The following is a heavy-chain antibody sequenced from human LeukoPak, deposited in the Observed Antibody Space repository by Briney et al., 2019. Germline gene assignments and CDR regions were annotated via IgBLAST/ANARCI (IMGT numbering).Heavy chain of an antibody. V-gene: IGHV3-20*04. CDR3: ARHNNDYYDSSGYYGYMDV. CDR2: INWNGGST. J-gene: IGHJ6*03. Sequence: RTGGSLRLSCAASGFTFDDYGMSWVRQAPGKGLGWVSGINWNGGSTGYADSVKGRFTISRDNAKNSLYLQMNSLRAEDTALYYCARHNNDYYDSSGYYGYMDVWGKGTTVTVSS. CDR1: GFTFDDYG. D-gene: IGHD3-22*01.